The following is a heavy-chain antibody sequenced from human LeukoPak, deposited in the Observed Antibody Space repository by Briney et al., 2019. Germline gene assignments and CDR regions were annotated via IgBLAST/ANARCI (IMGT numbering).Heavy chain of an antibody. V-gene: IGHV4-59*01. D-gene: IGHD5-12*01. J-gene: IGHJ4*02. CDR3: VGEKWLRSSAFDY. Sequence: SETLSLTCTVSGGSISSYYWSWILQSPGKGLESIGYIYYSGSTNYNPSLKSRVTISVDTSKNQFSLKLSSVTAADTAVYYCVGEKWLRSSAFDYWGQGTLVTVSS. CDR2: IYYSGST. CDR1: GGSISSYY.